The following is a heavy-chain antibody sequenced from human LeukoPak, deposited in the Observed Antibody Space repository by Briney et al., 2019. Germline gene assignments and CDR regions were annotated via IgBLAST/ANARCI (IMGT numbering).Heavy chain of an antibody. J-gene: IGHJ6*03. CDR2: IIPLFNTA. Sequence: SVKVSCKASGGTFSSYSITWVRQAPGQGLEWMGGIIPLFNTANYAQQFQGRVTITTDESTSTAYMELSSLRFEDTAMYYCARVDRYHYYLDVWGKGTTVTVSS. CDR1: GGTFSSYS. V-gene: IGHV1-69*05. CDR3: ARVDRYHYYLDV.